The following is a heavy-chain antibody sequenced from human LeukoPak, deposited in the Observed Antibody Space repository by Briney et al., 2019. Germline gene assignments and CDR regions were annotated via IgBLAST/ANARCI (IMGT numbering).Heavy chain of an antibody. CDR2: ISWDGGST. CDR1: GFTFDDYA. J-gene: IGHJ4*02. CDR3: AKVDSSGYYWGGGYSDY. Sequence: GGSLRLSCAVSGFTFDDYAMHWVRQAPGKGLEWVSLISWDGGSTYYADSVKGRFTISRDNSKNSLYLQMNSLRAEDTALYYCAKVDSSGYYWGGGYSDYWGQGTLVTVSS. V-gene: IGHV3-43D*03. D-gene: IGHD3-22*01.